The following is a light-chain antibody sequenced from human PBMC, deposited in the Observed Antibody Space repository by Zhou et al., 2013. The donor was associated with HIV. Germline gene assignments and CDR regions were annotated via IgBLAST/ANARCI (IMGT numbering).Light chain of an antibody. CDR2: AAS. CDR1: QDISTY. J-gene: IGKJ3*01. V-gene: IGKV1-8*01. CDR3: QHNEI. Sequence: IRMTQSPSSFSASTGDRVTVSCRASQDISTYVAWYQQKLGKTPRLLIYAASTLQSGVPSRFSGTGSGTDFTLTISCLQSEDFATYYCQHNEIFGRGTKV.